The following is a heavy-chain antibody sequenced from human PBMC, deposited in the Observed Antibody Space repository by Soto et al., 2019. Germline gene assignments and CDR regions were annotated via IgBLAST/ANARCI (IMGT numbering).Heavy chain of an antibody. J-gene: IGHJ5*02. V-gene: IGHV3-74*01. D-gene: IGHD3-3*01. CDR1: GFTFDDYA. Sequence: EVQLVESGGVVVQPGGSLRLSCAASGFTFDDYAMHWVRQAPGKGLEWVSRINSDGSSTSYADSVKGRFTISRDNAKNTLYLQMNSLRAEDTAVYYCAREERITIFGALRNWFDPWGQGTLVTVSS. CDR3: AREERITIFGALRNWFDP. CDR2: INSDGSST.